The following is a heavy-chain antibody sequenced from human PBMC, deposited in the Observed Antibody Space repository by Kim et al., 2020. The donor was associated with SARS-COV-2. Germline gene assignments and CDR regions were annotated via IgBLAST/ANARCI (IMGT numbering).Heavy chain of an antibody. CDR3: ARGSQYCSSTSCPNPYYYYCYMDA. J-gene: IGHJ6*03. CDR2: FIPIFGTA. V-gene: IGHV1-69*13. CDR1: GGTFSSYA. D-gene: IGHD2-2*01. Sequence: SVKVSCKASGGTFSSYAISWVRQAPGQGLEWMGGFIPIFGTANYAQKFQGKVTITADESTSTAYMERCSLSSEDTAVYYCARGSQYCSSTSCPNPYYYYCYMDAWGKGSTATVSS.